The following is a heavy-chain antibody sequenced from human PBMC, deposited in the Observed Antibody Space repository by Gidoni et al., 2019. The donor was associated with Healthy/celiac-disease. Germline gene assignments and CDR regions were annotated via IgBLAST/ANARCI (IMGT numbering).Heavy chain of an antibody. V-gene: IGHV3-9*01. CDR3: AKHPSYDFWSGYFDY. CDR1: GIPFDDYA. J-gene: IGHJ4*02. CDR2: ISWNSGSI. D-gene: IGHD3-3*01. Sequence: DVQLVESGGGLLQPGRSLTLSCPASGIPFDDYAMPWVRQAPGKGLEWVSGISWNSGSIGYADSVKGRFTISRDNAKNSLYLQMNSLRAEDTALYYCAKHPSYDFWSGYFDYWGQGTLVTVSS.